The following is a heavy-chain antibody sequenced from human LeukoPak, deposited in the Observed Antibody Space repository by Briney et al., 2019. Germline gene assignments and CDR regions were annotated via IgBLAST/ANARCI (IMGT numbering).Heavy chain of an antibody. CDR2: IIPIFGTA. CDR3: ATVVVIMGNYFDY. J-gene: IGHJ4*02. D-gene: IGHD3-22*01. V-gene: IGHV1-69*06. Sequence: ASVKVSCKASGGTFSSYAISWVRQAPGQGLEWMGGIIPIFGTANYAQKFQGRVTITADKSTSTAYMELSSLRSEDTAVYYCATVVVIMGNYFDYWGQGTLVTVSS. CDR1: GGTFSSYA.